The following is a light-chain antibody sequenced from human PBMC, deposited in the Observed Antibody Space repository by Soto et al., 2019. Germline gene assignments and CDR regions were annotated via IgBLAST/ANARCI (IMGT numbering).Light chain of an antibody. Sequence: EVVITQSPARLAVSPGERATLSCRASQSLTNSFIAWYQQKPGQAPRLLIYGASTRATGIPARFSGSGSGTDFTLTISSLEPEDFAVYYCQQRSNWPRTFGQGTKVDIK. CDR1: QSLTNSF. CDR2: GAS. CDR3: QQRSNWPRT. J-gene: IGKJ1*01. V-gene: IGKV3-11*01.